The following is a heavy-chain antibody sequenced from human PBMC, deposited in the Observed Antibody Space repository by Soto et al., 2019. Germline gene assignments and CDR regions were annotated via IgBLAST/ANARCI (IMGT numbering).Heavy chain of an antibody. CDR2: IYHSGST. V-gene: IGHV4-59*12. CDR3: ARVEGRFYYGMDV. Sequence: SETLSLTCTVSGGSISSYYWSWIRQPPGKGLEWIGEIYHSGSTNYNPSLKSRVTISVDKSKNQFSLKLSSVTAADTAVYYCARVEGRFYYGMDVWGQGTTVTVPS. J-gene: IGHJ6*02. CDR1: GGSISSYY.